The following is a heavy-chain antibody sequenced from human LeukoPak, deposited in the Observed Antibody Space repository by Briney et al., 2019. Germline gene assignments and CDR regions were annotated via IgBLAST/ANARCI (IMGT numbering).Heavy chain of an antibody. CDR2: IKSKTDGGTT. J-gene: IGHJ4*02. CDR3: TTDVVTAIVYYFDY. Sequence: GGSLRLSCAASGFTFSNAWMSWARQAPGKGLEWVGRIKSKTDGGTTDYAAPVKGRFTISRDDSKNTLYLQMNSLKTEDTAVYYCTTDVVTAIVYYFDYWGQGTLVTVSS. V-gene: IGHV3-15*01. D-gene: IGHD2-21*02. CDR1: GFTFSNAW.